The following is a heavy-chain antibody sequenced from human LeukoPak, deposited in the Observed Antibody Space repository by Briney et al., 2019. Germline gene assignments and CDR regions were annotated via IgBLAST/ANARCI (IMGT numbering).Heavy chain of an antibody. CDR1: GFTFSSYG. Sequence: GGSLRLSCAASGFTFSSYGMHWVRRAPGKGLEWVAFIRYDGSNKYYADSVKGRFTISRDNSKNTLYLQMSSLRAEDTAVYYCAKTMSPYYYDSSGFWGQGTLVTVSS. CDR2: IRYDGSNK. CDR3: AKTMSPYYYDSSGF. V-gene: IGHV3-30*02. J-gene: IGHJ4*02. D-gene: IGHD3-22*01.